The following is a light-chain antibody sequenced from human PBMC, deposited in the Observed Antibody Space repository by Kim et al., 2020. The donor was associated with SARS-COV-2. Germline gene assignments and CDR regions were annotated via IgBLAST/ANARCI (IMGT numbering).Light chain of an antibody. J-gene: IGLJ2*01. V-gene: IGLV4-69*01. CDR2: LNSDGSH. CDR1: SGHSSYA. Sequence: VKLTCTLSSGHSSYAIEWHQQQPEKGPRYLMKLNSDGSHSKGDGIPDRFSGSSSGAERYLTISSLQSEDEADYYCQTWGTGIHVVFGGGTQLTVL. CDR3: QTWGTGIHVV.